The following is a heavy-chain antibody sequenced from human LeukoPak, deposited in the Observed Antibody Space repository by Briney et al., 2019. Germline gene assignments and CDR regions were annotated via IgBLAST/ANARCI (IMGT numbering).Heavy chain of an antibody. V-gene: IGHV3-23*01. Sequence: GGSLRLSCAVSGFTFRNYAMSWVRQAPGKGLKWVSAISGSSGSTYYEDSVKGRFTIPRDNSKNTVYLQMNSLRAEDTAIYYCARHPGTTTGTGIFDIWGQGTKVTVSS. J-gene: IGHJ3*02. CDR2: ISGSSGST. CDR3: ARHPGTTTGTGIFDI. CDR1: GFTFRNYA. D-gene: IGHD1-26*01.